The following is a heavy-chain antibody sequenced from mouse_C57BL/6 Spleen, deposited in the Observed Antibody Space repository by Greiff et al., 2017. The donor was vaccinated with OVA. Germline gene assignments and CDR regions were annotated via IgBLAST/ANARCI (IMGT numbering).Heavy chain of an antibody. J-gene: IGHJ1*03. V-gene: IGHV2-6-1*01. CDR2: IWSDGST. CDR3: ARHYYGSSYWYFDV. CDR1: GFSLTSYG. D-gene: IGHD1-1*01. Sequence: VMLVESGPGLVAPSQSLSITCTVSGFSLTSYGVHWVRQPPGKGLEWLVVIWSDGSTTYNSALKSRLSISKDNSKSQVFLKMNSHQTDDTAMYYCARHYYGSSYWYFDVWGTGTTVTVSS.